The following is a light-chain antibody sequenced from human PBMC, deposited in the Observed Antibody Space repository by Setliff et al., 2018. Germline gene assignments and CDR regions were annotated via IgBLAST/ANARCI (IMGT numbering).Light chain of an antibody. CDR1: NSNIGNNY. J-gene: IGLJ3*02. CDR2: DNN. V-gene: IGLV1-51*01. CDR3: GTWHSSLNVHWV. Sequence: KRTISCSGTNSNIGNNYVSWYQHLPGTAPKLLIYDNNKRPSGIPDRFSASKSGTSATLDITRLQTGDEATYYCGTWHSSLNVHWVFGGGTK.